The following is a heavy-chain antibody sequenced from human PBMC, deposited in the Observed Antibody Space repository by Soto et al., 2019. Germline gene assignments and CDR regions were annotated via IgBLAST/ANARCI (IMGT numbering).Heavy chain of an antibody. J-gene: IGHJ4*02. Sequence: GGSLRLSCAVSGFTVSNNYMSWVRQAPGKGLEGVSVIYSGGYTAYGDSVKGRFTISRDNSKNTLYLQMNSLRADDTAVYYCAKETFIVVVTAIVDYWGQGTLVTVSS. V-gene: IGHV3-53*01. CDR3: AKETFIVVVTAIVDY. CDR2: IYSGGYT. CDR1: GFTVSNNY. D-gene: IGHD2-21*02.